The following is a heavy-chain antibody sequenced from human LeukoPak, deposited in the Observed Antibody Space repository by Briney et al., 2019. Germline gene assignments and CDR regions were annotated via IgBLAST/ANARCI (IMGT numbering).Heavy chain of an antibody. J-gene: IGHJ4*02. CDR2: ISGSGGST. CDR3: AKDPSDTPYYFDY. CDR1: GFTFSSYA. Sequence: PGGSLRLPCAASGFTFSSYAMSWVRQAPGKGLEWVSAISGSGGSTYYADSVKGRFTISRDNSKNTLYLQMNSLRTGDTAVYYCAKDPSDTPYYFDYWGQGTLVTVSP. V-gene: IGHV3-23*01. D-gene: IGHD2-2*02.